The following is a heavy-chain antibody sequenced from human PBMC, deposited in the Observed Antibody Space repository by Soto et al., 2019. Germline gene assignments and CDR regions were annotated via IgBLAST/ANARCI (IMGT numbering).Heavy chain of an antibody. Sequence: PGGSLRLSCAASGFTFSSYWMHWVRQAPGKGLVWVSHINGDGDIIPYAASARGRFTISRDNAENTVYLEMESLRDEDTALYYCARDVDADFRTDFDYWGRGTLVTVSS. V-gene: IGHV3-74*01. CDR1: GFTFSSYW. CDR2: INGDGDII. D-gene: IGHD4-17*01. J-gene: IGHJ4*02. CDR3: ARDVDADFRTDFDY.